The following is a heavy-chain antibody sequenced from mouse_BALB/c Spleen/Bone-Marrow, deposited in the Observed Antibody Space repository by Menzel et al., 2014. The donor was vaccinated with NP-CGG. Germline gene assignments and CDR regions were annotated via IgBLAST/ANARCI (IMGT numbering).Heavy chain of an antibody. J-gene: IGHJ4*01. CDR2: IWGDGNT. Sequence: VQLVESGPGLVAPSQSLSITCTVSGLSLTGYGINWVRQPPGKGLEWLGMIWGDGNTDYNSALKSRLSISKDNSKSRVFLKMNNLQTDDTARYYCARAPGYDLYYAMDYWGQGPSVTVSS. D-gene: IGHD1-2*01. CDR1: GLSLTGYG. CDR3: ARAPGYDLYYAMDY. V-gene: IGHV2-6-7*01.